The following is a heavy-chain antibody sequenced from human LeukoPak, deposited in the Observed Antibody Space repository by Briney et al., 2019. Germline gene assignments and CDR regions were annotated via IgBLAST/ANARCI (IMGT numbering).Heavy chain of an antibody. CDR3: IVLAVTGTLGFDY. J-gene: IGHJ4*02. CDR2: ISGSSNTI. D-gene: IGHD6-19*01. Sequence: PVGSLRLSCATSGFIFSNYAVNWVRQAPGKGLEWVSYISGSSNTIYYADSVKGRFTISRDNAKNSLYLQMNSLRAEDTAVYYCIVLAVTGTLGFDYWGQGTLVTVSS. V-gene: IGHV3-48*01. CDR1: GFIFSNYA.